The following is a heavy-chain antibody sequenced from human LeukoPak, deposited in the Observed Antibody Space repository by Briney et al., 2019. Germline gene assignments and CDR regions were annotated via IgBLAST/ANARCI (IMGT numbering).Heavy chain of an antibody. V-gene: IGHV4-38-2*01. CDR2: IYYSGST. CDR1: GYSISSGHY. CDR3: ASSRGSYFDY. Sequence: SETLSLKCAVSGYSISSGHYWGWIRQPPGKGLEWIGSIYYSGSTYYNPSLKSRVTMSVDTSKNQFSLKLSSVTAADTAVYYCASSRGSYFDYWGQGTLVTVSS. D-gene: IGHD3-16*01. J-gene: IGHJ4*02.